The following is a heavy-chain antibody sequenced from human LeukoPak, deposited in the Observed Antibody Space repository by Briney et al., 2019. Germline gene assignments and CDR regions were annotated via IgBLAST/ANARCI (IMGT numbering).Heavy chain of an antibody. CDR2: ISYDGSNK. D-gene: IGHD3-22*01. V-gene: IGHV3-30*19. Sequence: GGSLRLSCAASGFTFSSYGMHWVRQAPGKGLEWVAVISYDGSNKYYADSVKGRFTISRDNSKNTLYLQMNSLRAEDTAVYYCARVRYYYDSSGPVGIWGQGTMVTVSS. CDR1: GFTFSSYG. CDR3: ARVRYYYDSSGPVGI. J-gene: IGHJ3*02.